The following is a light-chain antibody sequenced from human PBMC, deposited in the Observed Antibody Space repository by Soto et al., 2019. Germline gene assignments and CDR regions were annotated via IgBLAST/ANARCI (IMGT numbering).Light chain of an antibody. CDR3: LQYSSHPLT. CDR2: APS. J-gene: IGKJ4*01. Sequence: DIQMTQCPCAMYEALGERDNLTCRASQGISDSLAWFQHKPGKVPKRLIYAPSTLQSGVPSRFSGSGSETTFTLTISSLQPEDFAAYFCLQYSSHPLTFGGGTKVDIK. V-gene: IGKV1-17*03. CDR1: QGISDS.